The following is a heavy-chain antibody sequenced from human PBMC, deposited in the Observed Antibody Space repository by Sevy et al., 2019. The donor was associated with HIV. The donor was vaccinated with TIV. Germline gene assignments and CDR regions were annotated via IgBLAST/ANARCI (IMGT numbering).Heavy chain of an antibody. J-gene: IGHJ4*02. CDR1: GFTIDEYA. Sequence: GGSLRLSCAASGFTIDEYAMHWVRQAPGKGLEWVSGISWNSGSIGYADSVKGRFTISRDNAKNSLYLQMNSLRAEDTALYYCAKDKFYYDSSGYYFDYWGQGTLVTVSS. V-gene: IGHV3-9*01. D-gene: IGHD3-22*01. CDR3: AKDKFYYDSSGYYFDY. CDR2: ISWNSGSI.